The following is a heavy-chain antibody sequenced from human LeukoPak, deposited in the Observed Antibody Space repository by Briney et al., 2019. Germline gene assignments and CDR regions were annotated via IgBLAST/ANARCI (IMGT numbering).Heavy chain of an antibody. J-gene: IGHJ5*02. CDR3: ASTYITMVRGVIMANWFDP. CDR2: VYYSGST. CDR1: GGSISSGGYY. D-gene: IGHD3-10*01. V-gene: IGHV4-31*03. Sequence: SQTLSLTCTVSGGSISSGGYYWSWIRQHPGKGLEWIGYVYYSGSTYYNPSLKSRVTISVDTSKNQFPLKLSSVTAADTAVYYCASTYITMVRGVIMANWFDPWGQGTLVTVSS.